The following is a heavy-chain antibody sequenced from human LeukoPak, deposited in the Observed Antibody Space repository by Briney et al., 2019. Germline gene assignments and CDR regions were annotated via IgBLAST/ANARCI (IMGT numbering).Heavy chain of an antibody. CDR2: IYYSGST. J-gene: IGHJ4*02. V-gene: IGHV4-59*01. Sequence: SETLSLTCTVSGGSISSYYWSWLRQPPGKGLEWIGYIYYSGSTNYNPSLKSRVTISVDTSKNQFSLKLSSVTAADTAVYYCARDIYYYDSSGSRVFDYWGQGTLVTVSS. CDR3: ARDIYYYDSSGSRVFDY. D-gene: IGHD3-22*01. CDR1: GGSISSYY.